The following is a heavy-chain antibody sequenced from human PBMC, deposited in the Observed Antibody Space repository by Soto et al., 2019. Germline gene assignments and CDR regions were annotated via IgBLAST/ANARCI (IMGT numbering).Heavy chain of an antibody. Sequence: QVQLVESGGAVVQPGRSLRLSCAASGFTFSSYGLHWVRQAPGKGLEWVAVISYDGNNKYYADSVKGRFTISRDNSKNTLYLQMNSLRAEDTAVYYCAKSVYNWNDGFFDYWGQGTLVTVSS. CDR1: GFTFSSYG. V-gene: IGHV3-30*18. J-gene: IGHJ4*02. CDR3: AKSVYNWNDGFFDY. D-gene: IGHD1-1*01. CDR2: ISYDGNNK.